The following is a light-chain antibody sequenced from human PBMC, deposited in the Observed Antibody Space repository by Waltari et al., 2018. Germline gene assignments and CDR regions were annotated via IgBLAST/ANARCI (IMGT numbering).Light chain of an antibody. CDR3: QQYYTAPPPT. J-gene: IGKJ4*01. V-gene: IGKV4-1*01. CDR2: WAS. Sequence: EIVLTQSPATLSLSPGERATLSCRASESFNNNLAWYQQKPGQPPKLLIYWASSRESGVPDRFSGSGSGTDFTLTIDSLHAEDVAVYYCQQYYTAPPPTFGGGTKVEIK. CDR1: ESFNNN.